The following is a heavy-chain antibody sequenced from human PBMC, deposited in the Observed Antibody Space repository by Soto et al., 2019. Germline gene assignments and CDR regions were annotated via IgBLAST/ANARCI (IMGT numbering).Heavy chain of an antibody. D-gene: IGHD6-13*01. J-gene: IGHJ6*02. Sequence: SVKVSCKASGGTFSSYAISWVRQAPGQGLEWMGGIIPIFGTANYAQKFQGRVTITADESTSTAYMELSSLRSEDTAVYYCARNSRAAAGTHYYYGMDVWGQGTTVTVYS. V-gene: IGHV1-69*13. CDR1: GGTFSSYA. CDR3: ARNSRAAAGTHYYYGMDV. CDR2: IIPIFGTA.